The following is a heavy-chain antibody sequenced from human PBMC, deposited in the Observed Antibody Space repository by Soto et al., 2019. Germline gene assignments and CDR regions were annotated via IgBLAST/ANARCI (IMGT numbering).Heavy chain of an antibody. D-gene: IGHD4-4*01. V-gene: IGHV3-30*18. CDR3: AKGGKAQSKATVLHX. CDR1: GFTFSSCG. J-gene: IGHJ4*02. CDR2: ISHDGGNE. Sequence: QPGGSLRLSCAVSGFTFSSCGMHWVRQAPDKGLEWVEVISHDGGNEYYAYSVKVRFTISIDNSKNTLYLQMNSLRTEDTAVYYCAKGGKAQSKATVLHXWGRGTLVTVSX.